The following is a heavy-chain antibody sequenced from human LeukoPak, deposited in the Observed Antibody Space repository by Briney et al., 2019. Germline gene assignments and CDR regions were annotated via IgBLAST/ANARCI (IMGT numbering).Heavy chain of an antibody. CDR2: ISYDGSIE. V-gene: IGHV3-30-3*01. CDR3: AREVRPAGPFDY. CDR1: GFTFSSYA. D-gene: IGHD1-1*01. J-gene: IGHJ4*02. Sequence: GGSLRLSCAASGFTFSSYAMHWVRQAPGKGLEWVAVISYDGSIEYYADSVKGRFTISRDNSKNTLYLEMNSLRGEDTAVYYCAREVRPAGPFDYWGQGTLVTVSS.